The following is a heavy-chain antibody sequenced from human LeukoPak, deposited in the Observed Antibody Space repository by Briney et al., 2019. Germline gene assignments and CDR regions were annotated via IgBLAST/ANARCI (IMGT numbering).Heavy chain of an antibody. CDR1: GFTFDDYA. D-gene: IGHD6-19*01. Sequence: PGGSLRLSCAASGFTFDDYAMRWVRQAPGKGLEWVSGIRWNSGSIGYADSVKGRFTISRDNAKHSLYLQMNSLRAEDTALYYCAKVQGSGWYGWFDPWGQGTLVTVSS. V-gene: IGHV3-9*01. CDR2: IRWNSGSI. CDR3: AKVQGSGWYGWFDP. J-gene: IGHJ5*02.